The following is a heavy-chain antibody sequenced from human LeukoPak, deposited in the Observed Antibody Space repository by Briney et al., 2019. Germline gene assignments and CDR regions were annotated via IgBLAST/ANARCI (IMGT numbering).Heavy chain of an antibody. CDR3: ARDQFGIYSGSSGYYKALDY. V-gene: IGHV3-48*04. J-gene: IGHJ4*02. CDR1: GFTFSTYS. D-gene: IGHD3-22*01. CDR2: ITSSSSTI. Sequence: GGSLRLSCAASGFTFSTYSLHWVRQAPGKGLEWISYITSSSSTIYYADSVKGRFTISRDNAKNSLYLQMNSLRAEDTAVYYCARDQFGIYSGSSGYYKALDYWGQGTLVTVSS.